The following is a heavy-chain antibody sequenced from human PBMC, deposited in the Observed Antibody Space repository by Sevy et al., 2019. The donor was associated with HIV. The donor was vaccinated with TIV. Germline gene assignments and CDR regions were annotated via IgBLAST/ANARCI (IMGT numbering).Heavy chain of an antibody. CDR1: GDSVSSNSAA. V-gene: IGHV6-1*01. Sequence: SQTLSLTCAISGDSVSSNSAAWNWIRQSPSRGLEWLGRTYNRSKWYNDYAVSVKSRITINPDTSKNQFSLQLNSVTPEDTAVYYCARGNYYDSSGYYGAFDIWGQGTMVTVSS. D-gene: IGHD3-22*01. CDR2: TYNRSKWYN. CDR3: ARGNYYDSSGYYGAFDI. J-gene: IGHJ3*02.